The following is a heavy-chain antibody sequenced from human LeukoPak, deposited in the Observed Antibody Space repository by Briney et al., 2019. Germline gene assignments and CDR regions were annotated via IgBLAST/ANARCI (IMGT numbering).Heavy chain of an antibody. J-gene: IGHJ1*01. D-gene: IGHD2-2*01. V-gene: IGHV3-21*01. CDR3: ARGLRRYCSSTSCRVEYFQH. CDR2: ISSSSSYI. CDR1: GCTISNYS. Sequence: LRLYRTASGCTISNYSMNWVPQAPRKGLEWVSSISSSSSYIYYADSVKGRFTISRDNAKNSLYLQMNSLRAEDTAVYYCARGLRRYCSSTSCRVEYFQHWGQGTLVTVSS.